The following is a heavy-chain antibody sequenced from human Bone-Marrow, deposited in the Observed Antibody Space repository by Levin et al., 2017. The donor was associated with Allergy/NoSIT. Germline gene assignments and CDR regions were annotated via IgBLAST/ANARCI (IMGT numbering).Heavy chain of an antibody. CDR3: ARMGGSQPFDY. CDR1: GASISSLY. CDR2: ASYSGST. D-gene: IGHD1-26*01. J-gene: IGHJ4*02. V-gene: IGHV4-59*11. Sequence: SETLSLTCTVSGASISSLYWNWIRQTPGNRLEWIGFASYSGSTNYNPSLKSRVAISVDTSENQISLKMTSMTAADTAVYYCARMGGSQPFDYWGQGILVTVSS.